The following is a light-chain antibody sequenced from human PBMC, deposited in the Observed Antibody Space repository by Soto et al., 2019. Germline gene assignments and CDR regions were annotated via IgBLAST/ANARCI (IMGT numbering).Light chain of an antibody. V-gene: IGLV2-8*01. CDR1: SSDVGGYNF. J-gene: IGLJ1*01. CDR3: SSYAGSKNYV. CDR2: DVS. Sequence: QSALTQPPSASRSPGQSVTISCTGTSSDVGGYNFVSWFQHHPGKAPKLMIYDVSKRPSGVPDRFSGSKSGNTASLTVSGLQAEDEADYYCSSYAGSKNYVFGTGTKVTVL.